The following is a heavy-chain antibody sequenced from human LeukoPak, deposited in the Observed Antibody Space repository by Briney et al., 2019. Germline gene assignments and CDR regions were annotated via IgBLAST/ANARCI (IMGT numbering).Heavy chain of an antibody. J-gene: IGHJ4*02. D-gene: IGHD2-2*01. CDR2: INHSGST. Sequence: SETLSLTCAVYGGSFSGYYWSWIRRPPGKGLEWIGEINHSGSTNYNPSLKSRVTISVDTSKNQFSLKLSSVTAADTAVYYCAVPYCSSTSCYPHFDYWGQGTLVTVSS. CDR1: GGSFSGYY. V-gene: IGHV4-34*01. CDR3: AVPYCSSTSCYPHFDY.